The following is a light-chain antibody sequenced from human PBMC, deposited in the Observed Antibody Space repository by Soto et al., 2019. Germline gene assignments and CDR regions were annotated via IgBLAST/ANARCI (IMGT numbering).Light chain of an antibody. V-gene: IGKV1-39*01. CDR1: QSISSY. J-gene: IGKJ1*01. CDR3: QQCFWHWT. CDR2: AAS. Sequence: DLQKTQSPSCLSVSVGDRFTITCRASQSISSYLNWYQQKPGKAPKLPIYAASSLQSGVQSRFSGSGSGTELTLSITRLKPDDFATYYCQQCFWHWTFGPGTRWIS.